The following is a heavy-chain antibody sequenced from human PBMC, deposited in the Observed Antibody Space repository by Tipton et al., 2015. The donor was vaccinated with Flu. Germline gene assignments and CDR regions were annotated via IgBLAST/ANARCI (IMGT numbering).Heavy chain of an antibody. J-gene: IGHJ6*02. CDR2: ISYDETNK. V-gene: IGHV3-30*18. D-gene: IGHD6-19*01. CDR1: GFTFTNYG. Sequence: SLRLSCAATGFTFTNYGMHWVRQAPGKGLEWMAVISYDETNKYYADSVKGRFTISRDNSKNTLYLQMSGLRAEDTALYYCAKDRGSGWFAGTDVWGQGTTVIVSS. CDR3: AKDRGSGWFAGTDV.